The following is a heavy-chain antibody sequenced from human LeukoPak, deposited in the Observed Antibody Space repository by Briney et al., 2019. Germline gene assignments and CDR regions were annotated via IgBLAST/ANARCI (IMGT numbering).Heavy chain of an antibody. CDR3: ATGQRGYSYGYRLDY. Sequence: PSETLSLTCTVSGGSISTYYLSWVRQPPGKGLEWIGYVHYSGRTNYNPSLKSRVTISVDTSKGQSSLKLSSVTAADTAVYYCATGQRGYSYGYRLDYWGQGTLVTVSS. J-gene: IGHJ4*02. CDR2: VHYSGRT. CDR1: GGSISTYY. D-gene: IGHD5-18*01. V-gene: IGHV4-59*08.